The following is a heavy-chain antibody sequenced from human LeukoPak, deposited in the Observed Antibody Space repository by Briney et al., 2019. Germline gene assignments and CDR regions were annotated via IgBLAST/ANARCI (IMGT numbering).Heavy chain of an antibody. CDR1: GFAFTSHA. CDR2: ISGSGGRT. Sequence: GGSLRLSCAASGFAFTSHATIWVRQVPGRGLEWVSGISGSGGRTNYADSVKGRFTISRDNSKSTLYLQMNSLRTEDTAVYYCARDRPTLTGYYPFNYWGQGTLVTVSS. CDR3: ARDRPTLTGYYPFNY. V-gene: IGHV3-23*01. D-gene: IGHD3-9*01. J-gene: IGHJ4*02.